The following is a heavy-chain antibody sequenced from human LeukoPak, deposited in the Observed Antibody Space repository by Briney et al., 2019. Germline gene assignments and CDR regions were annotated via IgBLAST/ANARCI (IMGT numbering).Heavy chain of an antibody. CDR2: ISWDSGNI. V-gene: IGHV3-9*01. CDR1: RFTFDDCA. J-gene: IGHJ2*01. Sequence: PGRSLRLSCTGSRFTFDDCAMHWVRQAPGQGLEWVSGISWDSGNIAYADSVKGRFTISRDNANNSLYLQMSSLRAEDTAFYYCVKGSDWGSHWYFDLWGRGTLVTVSS. D-gene: IGHD7-27*01. CDR3: VKGSDWGSHWYFDL.